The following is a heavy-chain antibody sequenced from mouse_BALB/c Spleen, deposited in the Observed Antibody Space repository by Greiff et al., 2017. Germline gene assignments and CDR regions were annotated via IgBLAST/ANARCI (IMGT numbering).Heavy chain of an antibody. J-gene: IGHJ4*01. Sequence: EVKVEESGPSLVKPSQTLSLTCSVTGDSITSGYWNWIRKFPGNKLEYMGYISYSGSTYYNPSLKSRISITRDTSKNQYYLQLNSVTTEDTATYYCARLRSSFYAMDYWGQGTSVTVSS. CDR1: GDSITSGY. CDR2: ISYSGST. CDR3: ARLRSSFYAMDY. D-gene: IGHD1-1*01. V-gene: IGHV3-8*02.